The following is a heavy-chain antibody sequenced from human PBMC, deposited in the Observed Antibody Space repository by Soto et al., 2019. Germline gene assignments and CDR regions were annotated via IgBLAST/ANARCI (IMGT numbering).Heavy chain of an antibody. J-gene: IGHJ4*02. D-gene: IGHD3-16*02. CDR1: GFTLSSYA. CDR2: ISNNGDTA. Sequence: EVQLLESGGGLVQPGGSLTLSCATSGFTLSSYAMVWFRHAAAKCLEWVASISNNGDTAYYADSVKGRFTISRGNSENTLYLQMDGLRADDTALYFCAKSRVFIGAIVTLLDSWGEGTQVTVSS. CDR3: AKSRVFIGAIVTLLDS. V-gene: IGHV3-23*01.